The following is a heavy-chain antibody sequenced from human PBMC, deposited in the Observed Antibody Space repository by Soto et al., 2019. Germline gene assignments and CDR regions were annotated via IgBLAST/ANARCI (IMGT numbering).Heavy chain of an antibody. J-gene: IGHJ6*02. V-gene: IGHV3-21*01. Sequence: GGSLRLSCAASGFTFSSYSMNWVRQAPGKGLEWVSSISSSSSYIYYADSVKGRFTISRDNAKNSLYLQMNSLRAEDTAVYYCARDLDSSGRLYYYYGMDVWGQGTTVTVSS. CDR3: ARDLDSSGRLYYYYGMDV. D-gene: IGHD3-22*01. CDR2: ISSSSSYI. CDR1: GFTFSSYS.